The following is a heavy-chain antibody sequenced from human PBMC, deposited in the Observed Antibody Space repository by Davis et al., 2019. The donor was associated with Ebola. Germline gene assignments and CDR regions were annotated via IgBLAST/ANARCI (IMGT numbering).Heavy chain of an antibody. CDR1: RGSVSSGGYY. CDR2: INYLWNT. V-gene: IGHV4-61*08. D-gene: IGHD4-17*01. Sequence: MPSATPSLTPTFSRGSVSSGGYYWNWIRQPPGKGLEWIGDINYLWNTHYNPPPKSRVTMSVDTSKNQFSLKLSSVTAADTAVYYCARGNYGDYFVLYYYNMDVWGQGTTVTVSS. CDR3: ARGNYGDYFVLYYYNMDV. J-gene: IGHJ6*02.